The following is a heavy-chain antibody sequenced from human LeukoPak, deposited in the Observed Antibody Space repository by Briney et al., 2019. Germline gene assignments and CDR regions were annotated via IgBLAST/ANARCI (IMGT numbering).Heavy chain of an antibody. CDR1: GFTFSSYW. J-gene: IGHJ4*02. D-gene: IGHD5-18*01. CDR3: ARDRTTYSHGDLGY. Sequence: GGSLRLSCAASGFTFSSYWMSWVRQAPGKGLEWVANIKQDGSEKYYVDSVKGRFTISRDNAKNSLYLQMNSLRAEDTAVYYCARDRTTYSHGDLGYWGQGTLVTVSS. CDR2: IKQDGSEK. V-gene: IGHV3-7*01.